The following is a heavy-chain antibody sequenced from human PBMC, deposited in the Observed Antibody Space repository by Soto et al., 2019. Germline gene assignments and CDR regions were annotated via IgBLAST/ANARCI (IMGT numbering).Heavy chain of an antibody. CDR2: IIPILGIA. Sequence: QVQLVQSGAEVKKPGSSVKVSCKASGGTFSSYSISWVRQAPGQGLEWMGRIIPILGIANYAQKCQGRVTITADTSTSTAYMALSSLRSEDTAVYYCARGLHYDSISLDDYWGQGTLVTVSS. CDR1: GGTFSSYS. J-gene: IGHJ4*02. CDR3: ARGLHYDSISLDDY. D-gene: IGHD3-22*01. V-gene: IGHV1-69*02.